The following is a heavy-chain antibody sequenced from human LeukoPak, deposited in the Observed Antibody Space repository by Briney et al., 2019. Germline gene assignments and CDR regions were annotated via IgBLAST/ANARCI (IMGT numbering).Heavy chain of an antibody. J-gene: IGHJ4*02. Sequence: GGSLRLSCAASGFTFSDYYMSWIRQAPGKGLEWVSYISSSGSTIYYADSVKGRFTISRDNSNNTLFLYMDSLRVDDTAIYYCSRGSLTPDFRGQGTQVTVSS. CDR1: GFTFSDYY. CDR3: SRGSLTPDF. D-gene: IGHD2-15*01. V-gene: IGHV3-11*01. CDR2: ISSSGSTI.